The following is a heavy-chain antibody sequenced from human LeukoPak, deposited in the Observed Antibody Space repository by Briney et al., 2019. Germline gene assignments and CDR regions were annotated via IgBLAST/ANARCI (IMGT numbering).Heavy chain of an antibody. CDR1: GGTFSSYA. CDR3: AREVRGVTDYYYYYMDV. Sequence: ASVKVSCKASGGTFSSYAISWMRPAPGQGLEWMGGIIPIFGTANYAQKFQGRVTITADESTSTAYIELSSLRSEDTAVYYCAREVRGVTDYYYYYMDVWGKGTTVTVSS. V-gene: IGHV1-69*13. CDR2: IIPIFGTA. D-gene: IGHD3-10*01. J-gene: IGHJ6*03.